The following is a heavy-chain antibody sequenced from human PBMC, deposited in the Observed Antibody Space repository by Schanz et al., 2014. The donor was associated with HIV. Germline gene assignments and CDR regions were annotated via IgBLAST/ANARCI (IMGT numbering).Heavy chain of an antibody. V-gene: IGHV3-33*06. CDR1: GFTFSSSG. J-gene: IGHJ4*02. CDR3: AKDPHWNYYDSSGYPYYFDY. CDR2: MWNDESHK. D-gene: IGHD3-22*01. Sequence: QVQLVESGGGVVQPGRSLRLSCTASGFTFSSSGMHWVRQAPGKGLEWVAAMWNDESHKGYADSGKGRFTISRDNSKNTLYLEMNSLRAEDTAVYYCAKDPHWNYYDSSGYPYYFDYWGQGTLVTVSS.